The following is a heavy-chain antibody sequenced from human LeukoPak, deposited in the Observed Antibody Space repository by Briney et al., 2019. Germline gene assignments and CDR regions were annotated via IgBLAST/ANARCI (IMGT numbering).Heavy chain of an antibody. J-gene: IGHJ4*02. CDR3: AKTLAVAASDYFDY. CDR2: ISGSGGST. Sequence: PGGSLRLSRAASEFTLTSYELNWVRQAPGKGLEWVSAISGSGGSTYYADSVKGRFTISRDNPKNTLYLQMNSLRAEDTAVYYCAKTLAVAASDYFDYWGQGTLVTVSS. CDR1: EFTLTSYE. V-gene: IGHV3-23*01. D-gene: IGHD6-19*01.